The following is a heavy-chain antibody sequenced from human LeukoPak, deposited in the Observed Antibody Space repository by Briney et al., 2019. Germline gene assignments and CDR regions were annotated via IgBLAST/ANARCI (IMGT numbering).Heavy chain of an antibody. CDR2: ISRSSNTI. J-gene: IGHJ4*02. V-gene: IGHV3-48*02. CDR3: ARSYSSGWTGFDY. D-gene: IGHD6-19*01. CDR1: GFTFSSYN. Sequence: PGGSLRLSCAASGFTFSSYNMNWVRQAPGKGLEWVSYISRSSNTIYYADSVKGRFTISRDSAKNSLYLQMNSLRDEDTAVYYCARSYSSGWTGFDYWGQGTLVTVSS.